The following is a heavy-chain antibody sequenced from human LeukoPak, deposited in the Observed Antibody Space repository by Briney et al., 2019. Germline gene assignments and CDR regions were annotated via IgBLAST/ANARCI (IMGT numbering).Heavy chain of an antibody. CDR1: GGSISSSSYY. D-gene: IGHD1-14*01. CDR2: IYYSGST. Sequence: SETLSLTCTVSGGSISSSSYYWGWIRQPPGKGLEWIGSIYYSGSTYYNPSLKSRVTISVDTSKNQFSLKLSSVTAADTAVYYCARQSWSGYSYYYYYMGVWGKGTTVTVSS. V-gene: IGHV4-39*01. CDR3: ARQSWSGYSYYYYYMGV. J-gene: IGHJ6*03.